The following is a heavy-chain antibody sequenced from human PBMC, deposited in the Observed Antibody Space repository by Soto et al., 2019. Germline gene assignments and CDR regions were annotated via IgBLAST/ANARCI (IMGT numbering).Heavy chain of an antibody. CDR3: ARDQPRGYSYCSFGY. Sequence: QVQLQESGPGLVKPSQTLSLTCTVSGGSIRCGGYYWSLIRQHPGKGLEWIGYIYYSGSTYYNPSLKRRVTISVDTSKNQFSLKLSSVTAADTAVYYCARDQPRGYSYCSFGYWGQGTLVTVSS. CDR2: IYYSGST. CDR1: GGSIRCGGYY. J-gene: IGHJ4*02. D-gene: IGHD5-18*01. V-gene: IGHV4-31*03.